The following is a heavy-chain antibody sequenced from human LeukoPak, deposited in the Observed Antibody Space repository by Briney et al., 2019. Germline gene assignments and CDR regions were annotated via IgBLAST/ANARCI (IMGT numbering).Heavy chain of an antibody. V-gene: IGHV4-34*01. CDR2: INHSGST. D-gene: IGHD3-22*01. CDR1: GGSFNGYY. J-gene: IGHJ4*02. Sequence: SETLSLTCAVYGGSFNGYYWSWIRQPPGKGLEWIGEINHSGSTNYNPSLKSRVTISVDTSKNQFSLKLSSVTAADTAVYYCARISSGYYRRDYWGQGALVTLSS. CDR3: ARISSGYYRRDY.